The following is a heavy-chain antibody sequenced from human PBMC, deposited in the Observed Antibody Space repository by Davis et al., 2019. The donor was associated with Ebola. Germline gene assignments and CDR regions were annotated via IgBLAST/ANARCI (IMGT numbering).Heavy chain of an antibody. V-gene: IGHV4-59*12. Sequence: SETLSLTCTVSGGSISSYYWSWIRQHPGKGLEWIGYIYYSGSTNYNPSLKSRVTISVDTSKNQFTLKLNSVTAADTAVYYCSRGLPDYWGQGTLVTVSS. J-gene: IGHJ4*02. CDR1: GGSISSYY. CDR3: SRGLPDY. CDR2: IYYSGST.